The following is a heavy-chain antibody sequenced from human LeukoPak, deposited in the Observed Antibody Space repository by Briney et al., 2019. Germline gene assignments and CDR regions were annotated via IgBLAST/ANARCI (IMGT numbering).Heavy chain of an antibody. CDR2: IFTSGNT. Sequence: PSETLSLTCIVSGGSIDSNYWSWIRQPAGKGLEWIGRIFTSGNTKYNPSLKSRVTISIDTSKNQFSLKLTSVTAADTAVYFCASISVDGTGKYFDYWGQGTQVTVSS. J-gene: IGHJ4*02. CDR1: GGSIDSNY. V-gene: IGHV4-4*07. CDR3: ASISVDGTGKYFDY. D-gene: IGHD6-19*01.